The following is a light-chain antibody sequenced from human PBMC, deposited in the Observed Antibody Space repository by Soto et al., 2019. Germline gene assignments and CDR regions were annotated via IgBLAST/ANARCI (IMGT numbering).Light chain of an antibody. CDR1: QSISTY. CDR3: QQSYSTRFT. Sequence: DIQMTQSPSSLSASVRDRVTITCRASQSISTYLYWYQQKPGKVPKLLIYAAASLQSGVPSGFSGSGSGTDFTLTISSLQPEDFATYYCQQSYSTRFTCSPVTKLDIK. CDR2: AAA. J-gene: IGKJ3*01. V-gene: IGKV1-39*01.